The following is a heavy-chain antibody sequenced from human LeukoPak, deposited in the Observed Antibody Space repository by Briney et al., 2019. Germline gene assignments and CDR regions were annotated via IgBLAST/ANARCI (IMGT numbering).Heavy chain of an antibody. CDR3: ARDSIARLTRVVVVAATPPFDY. Sequence: GGSLRLSCAASGFTFSSYSMNWVRQAPGKGLEWVSSISSSSSYIYYADSVKGRFTISRDNAKNSLYLQMNSLRAEDTAVYYCARDSIARLTRVVVVAATPPFDYWGQGALVTVSS. J-gene: IGHJ4*02. V-gene: IGHV3-21*01. D-gene: IGHD2-15*01. CDR2: ISSSSSYI. CDR1: GFTFSSYS.